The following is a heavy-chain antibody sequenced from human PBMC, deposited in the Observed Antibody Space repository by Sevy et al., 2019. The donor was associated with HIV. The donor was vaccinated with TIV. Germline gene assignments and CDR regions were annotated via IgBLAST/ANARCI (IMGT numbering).Heavy chain of an antibody. V-gene: IGHV3-23*01. J-gene: IGHJ3*02. CDR2: IFRSGDVT. D-gene: IGHD3-22*01. CDR1: GFTFSNYA. CDR3: AGARYDSSGSFDAFDI. Sequence: GGSLRLSCTASGFTFSNYAMNWVRQAPGKGLEWVSTIFRSGDVTYYADSVKGRFTISRDNSRNTLYLQMNSLRAEDTVVYYCAGARYDSSGSFDAFDIWGQGTMVTVSS.